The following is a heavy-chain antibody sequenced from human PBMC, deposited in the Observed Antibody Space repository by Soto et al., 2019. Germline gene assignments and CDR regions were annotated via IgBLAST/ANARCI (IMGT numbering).Heavy chain of an antibody. CDR1: GFTFSSYG. D-gene: IGHD2-15*01. CDR3: AKPKWCSGGSCYLSLDAFDI. Sequence: QVQLVESGGGVVQPGRSLRLSCAASGFTFSSYGMHWVRQAPGKGLEWVAVISYDGSNKYYADSVKGRFTISRDNSKNTLYLQMNSLRAEDTAVYYCAKPKWCSGGSCYLSLDAFDIWGQGTMVTVSS. J-gene: IGHJ3*02. CDR2: ISYDGSNK. V-gene: IGHV3-30*18.